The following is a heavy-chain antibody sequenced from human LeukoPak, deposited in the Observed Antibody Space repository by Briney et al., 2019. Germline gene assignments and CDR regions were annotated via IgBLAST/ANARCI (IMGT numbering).Heavy chain of an antibody. CDR2: ISYDGSNN. J-gene: IGHJ4*02. Sequence: PGGSLRLSCTASRFTFSDYGMHWLRQAPGKGLEWVAFISYDGSNNYYADSVKGRFTIYRDNTKNTLYLQMNSLRAEDTAVYYCAKELDYGSNCPFHYWGRGTLVTVSS. D-gene: IGHD4-23*01. V-gene: IGHV3-30*18. CDR3: AKELDYGSNCPFHY. CDR1: RFTFSDYG.